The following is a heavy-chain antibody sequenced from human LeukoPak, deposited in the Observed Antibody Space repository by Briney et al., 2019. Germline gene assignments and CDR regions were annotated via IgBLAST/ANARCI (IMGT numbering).Heavy chain of an antibody. CDR2: IIHSGST. Sequence: PSETLSLTCAVSGGSISSSNWWSWVRQPPGKGLEWIGEIIHSGSTNYNPSLKSRVTISVDTSKNQFSLKLSSVTAADTAVYYCARGPPVYYGMDVWGQGTTVTVSS. CDR1: GGSISSSNW. CDR3: ARGPPVYYGMDV. V-gene: IGHV4-4*02. J-gene: IGHJ6*02.